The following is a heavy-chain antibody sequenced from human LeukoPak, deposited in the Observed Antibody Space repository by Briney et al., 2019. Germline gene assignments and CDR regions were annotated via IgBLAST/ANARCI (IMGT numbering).Heavy chain of an antibody. CDR1: GFTFSSYS. D-gene: IGHD3-10*01. Sequence: PGGSLRLSCAASGFTFSSYSMNWVRQAPGKGQEWVSYISSSSTIYYADSVKGRFTISRDNAKNSLYLQMNSLRAEDTAVYYCARDQPTMVRGDYWGQGTLVTVSS. CDR2: ISSSSTI. CDR3: ARDQPTMVRGDY. V-gene: IGHV3-48*01. J-gene: IGHJ4*02.